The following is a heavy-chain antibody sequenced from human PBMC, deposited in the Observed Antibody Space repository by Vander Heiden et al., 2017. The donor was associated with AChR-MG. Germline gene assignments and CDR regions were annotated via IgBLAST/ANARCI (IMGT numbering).Heavy chain of an antibody. D-gene: IGHD2-2*01. CDR2: IIPIFGTA. CDR3: ARVLSYGSSTSCYFAADYYGMDV. J-gene: IGHJ6*02. Sequence: QVQLLQSQAEVKKPGPSAKVTCKSTGSTFSINGIAMVRQAPGQGLEWMGGIIPIFGTAYDAQKFQGRVTITANESTSKASMELSSLRSEDTAVYYCARVLSYGSSTSCYFAADYYGMDVWGQGTMVTVSS. CDR1: GSTFSING. V-gene: IGHV1-69*01.